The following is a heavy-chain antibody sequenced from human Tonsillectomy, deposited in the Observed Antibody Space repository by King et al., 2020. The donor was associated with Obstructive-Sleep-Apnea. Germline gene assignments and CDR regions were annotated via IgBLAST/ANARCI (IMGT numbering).Heavy chain of an antibody. Sequence: QLQESGPGLVKPSETLSLTCTVSGCYISSRDYYWGWIRQPPGKGLEWIGRIAYSGSTYYNPSLKSRVTISLDTSKHHFSLRLSSVTAADTAVYYCVREDYGDFECAYWGQGTLVTVSS. CDR1: GCYISSRDYY. V-gene: IGHV4-39*07. CDR3: VREDYGDFECAY. D-gene: IGHD4-17*01. J-gene: IGHJ4*02. CDR2: IAYSGST.